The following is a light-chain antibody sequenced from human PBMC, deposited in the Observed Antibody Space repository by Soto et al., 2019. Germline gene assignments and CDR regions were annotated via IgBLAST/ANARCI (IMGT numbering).Light chain of an antibody. V-gene: IGKV4-1*01. CDR3: QQYFSTPFT. J-gene: IGKJ3*01. CDR1: QTLLYSSNNKNY. Sequence: DIVMTQSPDSLALSLGERATINCRSSQTLLYSSNNKNYLAWYQQKPGQPPKLLIYWASTRQSGVPDRFSGSGSGTDFTLTISDLQAVDAAVYYCQQYFSTPFTFGPGTKVGVK. CDR2: WAS.